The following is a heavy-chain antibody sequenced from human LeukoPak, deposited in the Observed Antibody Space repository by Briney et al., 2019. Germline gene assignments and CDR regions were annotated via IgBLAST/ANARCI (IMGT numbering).Heavy chain of an antibody. CDR1: DDSFSSHY. Sequence: SETLSLTCAVSDDSFSSHYWTWIRQPPGKGLEWIGYISYNGSTNYNPSLKSRVTISIDTSKNQFSLKLSSVTAADTAVYYCARDLVTVTKGFDIWGQGTMVTLSS. V-gene: IGHV4-59*11. D-gene: IGHD4-17*01. CDR3: ARDLVTVTKGFDI. CDR2: ISYNGST. J-gene: IGHJ3*02.